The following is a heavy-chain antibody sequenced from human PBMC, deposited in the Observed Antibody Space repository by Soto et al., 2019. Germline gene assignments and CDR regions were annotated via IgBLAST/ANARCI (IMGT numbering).Heavy chain of an antibody. V-gene: IGHV3-30*18. J-gene: IGHJ6*02. CDR2: ISYDGSNK. CDR3: AKDQGYSGYDGASARYYYYGMDV. D-gene: IGHD5-12*01. CDR1: GFTFSSYG. Sequence: PGGSLRLSCAASGFTFSSYGMHWVRQAPGKGLEWVAVISYDGSNKYYADSVKGRFTISRDNSKNTLYLQMNSLRAEDTAVYYCAKDQGYSGYDGASARYYYYGMDVWGQGTTVTVSS.